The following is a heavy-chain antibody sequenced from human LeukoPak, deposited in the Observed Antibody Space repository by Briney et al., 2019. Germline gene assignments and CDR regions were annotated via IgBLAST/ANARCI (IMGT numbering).Heavy chain of an antibody. CDR2: ISGSGGST. J-gene: IGHJ4*02. CDR3: AKPTEYSSGWYYFDY. Sequence: GSLRLSCAASGFIFSKYAMSWVRQAPGKGLEWVSAISGSGGSTYYADSVKGRFTISRDNSKNTLYLQMNSLRAEDTAVYYCAKPTEYSSGWYYFDYWGQGTLVTVSS. V-gene: IGHV3-23*01. D-gene: IGHD6-19*01. CDR1: GFIFSKYA.